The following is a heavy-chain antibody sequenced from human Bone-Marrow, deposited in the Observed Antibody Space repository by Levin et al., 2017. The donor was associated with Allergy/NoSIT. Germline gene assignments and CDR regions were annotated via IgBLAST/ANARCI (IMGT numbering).Heavy chain of an antibody. V-gene: IGHV3-23*01. J-gene: IGHJ5*02. CDR2: ISGSGSTT. D-gene: IGHD3-22*01. CDR1: GFTFSSYA. Sequence: GGSLRLSCAASGFTFSSYAMSWVRQAPGKGLEWVSAISGSGSTTYYADSVKGRFTISRDNSKNTLYLQMNSLRAEDTAVYYCAKREIVVVMNWFDPWGQGTLVTVSS. CDR3: AKREIVVVMNWFDP.